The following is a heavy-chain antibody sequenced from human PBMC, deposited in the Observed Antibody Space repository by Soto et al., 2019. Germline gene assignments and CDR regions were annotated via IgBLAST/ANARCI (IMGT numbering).Heavy chain of an antibody. CDR3: ARGVDHVKRIDY. J-gene: IGHJ4*02. CDR1: GFTFSTYS. Sequence: EVQLVESGGGLVKPGGSLRLSCAASGFTFSTYSMNWVRQAPGKGLEWVSSISSSSSYIYYADSVKGRFTISRDNAKNSLYLQMNSLRAEDTAVYYCARGVDHVKRIDYWGQGTLVTVSS. D-gene: IGHD2-15*01. V-gene: IGHV3-21*02. CDR2: ISSSSSYI.